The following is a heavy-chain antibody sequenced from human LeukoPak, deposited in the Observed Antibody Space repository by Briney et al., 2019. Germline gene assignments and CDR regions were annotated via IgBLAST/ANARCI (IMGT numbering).Heavy chain of an antibody. D-gene: IGHD4-17*01. V-gene: IGHV3-7*03. Sequence: GGSLRLSCAASGFTFSSYWMSWVRQAPGGGLEWVANIKQEGSEKYYVDSVKGRFTDSRDNAKNSLYLQMNSLRAEDTAVYFCARGQTTLTNWGQGTLVTVSS. CDR2: IKQEGSEK. CDR1: GFTFSSYW. J-gene: IGHJ4*02. CDR3: ARGQTTLTN.